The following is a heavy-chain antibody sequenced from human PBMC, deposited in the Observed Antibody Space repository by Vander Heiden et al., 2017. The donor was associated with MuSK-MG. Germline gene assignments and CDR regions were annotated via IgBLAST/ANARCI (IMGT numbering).Heavy chain of an antibody. D-gene: IGHD2-21*02. V-gene: IGHV6-1*01. J-gene: IGHJ4*02. Sequence: QVQPTQSRPGVVKPPQTLSPTPAISGDSASRHNAPWDWKRQYPSIGLEWLGRTYYRSKWYNDYAVSVKSRITINPDTSKNQFSLQLNSVTPEDTAVYYCAREDPYCGGDCYSGFDYWGQGTLVTVSS. CDR2: TYYRSKWYN. CDR1: GDSASRHNAP. CDR3: AREDPYCGGDCYSGFDY.